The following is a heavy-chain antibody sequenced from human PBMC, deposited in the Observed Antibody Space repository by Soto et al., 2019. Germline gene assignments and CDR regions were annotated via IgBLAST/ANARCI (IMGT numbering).Heavy chain of an antibody. V-gene: IGHV2-5*02. J-gene: IGHJ4*02. D-gene: IGHD2-21*02. CDR3: THRQTYCGGNCYSGFDY. CDR1: GFSLSTSGVG. Sequence: QITLKESGPTLVKPTQTLTLTCTFSGFSLSTSGVGVGWIRQPPGKALEWLALIYWDDDKRYSPSLKSRLTITKDTSKNQVVLKMTNMDPVDTATYYCTHRQTYCGGNCYSGFDYWGQGTLVTVSS. CDR2: IYWDDDK.